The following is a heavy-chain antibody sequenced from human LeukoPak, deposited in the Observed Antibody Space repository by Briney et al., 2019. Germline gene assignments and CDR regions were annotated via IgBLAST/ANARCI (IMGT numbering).Heavy chain of an antibody. CDR2: ISTSGSTI. V-gene: IGHV3-48*03. J-gene: IGHJ4*02. D-gene: IGHD6-19*01. CDR1: GFTFTSYA. CDR3: ASQYSSTWDLGN. Sequence: GGSLRLSCAASGFTFTSYAMSWVRQAPGRGLEWISYISTSGSTIYYADSVRGRFTISRDNAKNSLYLQMNSLRADDTAVYYCASQYSSTWDLGNWGQGTLVTVSS.